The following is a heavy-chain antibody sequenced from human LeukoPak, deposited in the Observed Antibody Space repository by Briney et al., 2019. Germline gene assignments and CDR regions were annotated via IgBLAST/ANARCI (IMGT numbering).Heavy chain of an antibody. J-gene: IGHJ4*02. CDR3: ARTVVEAAFDY. D-gene: IGHD1-26*01. V-gene: IGHV4-61*10. Sequence: SETLSLTCTVSGGSISSGSHYWSWIRQPAGKGLEWIGYIYYSGSTNYNPSLKSRVTISVDTSKNQFSLKLSSVTAADTAVYYCARTVVEAAFDYWGQGTLVTVSS. CDR2: IYYSGST. CDR1: GGSISSGSHY.